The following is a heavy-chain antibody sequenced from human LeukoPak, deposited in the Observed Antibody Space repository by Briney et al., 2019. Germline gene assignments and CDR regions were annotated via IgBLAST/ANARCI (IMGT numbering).Heavy chain of an antibody. CDR3: AKDTHYYDSSGYYRHFDY. Sequence: GGSLRLSCAASGFTFSSYGLNWVRQAPGKELEWVSTITGSGAGTFYADSVRGRFTISRDDSKNTLYLQMNSLRAEDTAVYYCAKDTHYYDSSGYYRHFDYWGQGTLVTVSS. CDR2: ITGSGAGT. CDR1: GFTFSSYG. J-gene: IGHJ4*02. D-gene: IGHD3-22*01. V-gene: IGHV3-23*01.